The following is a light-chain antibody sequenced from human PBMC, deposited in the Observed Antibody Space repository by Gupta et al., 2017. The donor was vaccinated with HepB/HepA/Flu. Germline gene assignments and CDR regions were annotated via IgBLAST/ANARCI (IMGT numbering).Light chain of an antibody. V-gene: IGKV2-30*01. CDR1: QSLVYSDGNTY. Sequence: DVVMTQSPLSLPVTLGQPASISCRSSQSLVYSDGNTYLNWFQQRPGQSPRRLIYKVSIRDSGVPDRFSGSGSGTDFTLKISRVEAEDVGVYYCMRGTHLMYTFGQGTKLEIK. CDR3: MRGTHLMYT. CDR2: KVS. J-gene: IGKJ2*01.